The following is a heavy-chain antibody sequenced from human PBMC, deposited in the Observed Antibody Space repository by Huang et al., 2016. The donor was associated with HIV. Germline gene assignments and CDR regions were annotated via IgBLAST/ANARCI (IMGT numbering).Heavy chain of an antibody. CDR1: GGSIISKYHH. V-gene: IGHV4-39*01. D-gene: IGHD5-18*01. Sequence: QVQLEESGPGLVKPSETLSLTCTVSGGSIISKYHHWGWIRQPPGKRLEWIGSIYYSGSTHDTPSLKSRVTISVATSENHFFLRLNSTIAADTAVYYCARHQAYGYYFRGFDVWGQGAIVTVSS. CDR2: IYYSGST. CDR3: ARHQAYGYYFRGFDV. J-gene: IGHJ3*01.